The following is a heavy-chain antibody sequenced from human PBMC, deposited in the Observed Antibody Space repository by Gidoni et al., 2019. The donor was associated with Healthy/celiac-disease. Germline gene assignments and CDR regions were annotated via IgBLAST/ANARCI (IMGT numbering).Heavy chain of an antibody. CDR2: ISAYNGNT. D-gene: IGHD6-13*01. V-gene: IGHV1-18*04. J-gene: IGHJ4*02. CDR1: GYTFTSYG. CDR3: ARAPPPAAAGRGSFDY. Sequence: EVKKPGASVKVSCTASGYTFTSYGISWVRQAPGQGLEWMGWISAYNGNTNYAQKLQGRVTMTTDTSTSTAYMELRSLRSDDTAVYYCARAPPPAAAGRGSFDYWGQGTLVTVSS.